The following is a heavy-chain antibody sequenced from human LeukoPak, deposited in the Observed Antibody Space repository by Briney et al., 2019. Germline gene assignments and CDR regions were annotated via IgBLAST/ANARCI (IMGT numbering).Heavy chain of an antibody. CDR3: ARDFSLQLFDY. CDR1: GFIVSSNY. J-gene: IGHJ4*02. V-gene: IGHV3-53*01. CDR2: IYNGGRT. D-gene: IGHD5-24*01. Sequence: PGGSLRLSCAASGFIVSSNYMSWVRQAPGKGLEWVSVIYNGGRTNYADSVKGRFTISRDNSKNTLFLQVNSLRAEDTAVYYCARDFSLQLFDYRGQGTLVTVFS.